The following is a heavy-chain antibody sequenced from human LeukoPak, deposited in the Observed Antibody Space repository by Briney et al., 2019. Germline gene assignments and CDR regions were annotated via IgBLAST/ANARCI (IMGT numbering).Heavy chain of an antibody. J-gene: IGHJ4*02. Sequence: SVKVSCKTSGGTFSNYAISWVRHAPGQGLEWMGAILPFLGRADYPLKFQGRVTITSDESTRTAYMELSSLKSDDTAVYYCVRDDIGQFDYWGQGSLVTVSS. CDR3: VRDDIGQFDY. V-gene: IGHV1-69*01. CDR2: ILPFLGRA. CDR1: GGTFSNYA.